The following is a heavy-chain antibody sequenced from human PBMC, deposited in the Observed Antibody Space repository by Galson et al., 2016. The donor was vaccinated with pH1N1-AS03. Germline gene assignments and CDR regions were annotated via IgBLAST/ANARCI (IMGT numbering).Heavy chain of an antibody. J-gene: IGHJ4*02. V-gene: IGHV4-59*01. D-gene: IGHD5/OR15-5a*01. Sequence: ETLSLTCTVSGGSISGYYWSWIRQPPGKGLEWIGYIYYSGSTNYNPSLKSRVTISVDTSKNQFSLKLNSVTAADTAVYYCHSSVYDRDGYFDYWGQGTLVTVSS. CDR3: HSSVYDRDGYFDY. CDR2: IYYSGST. CDR1: GGSISGYY.